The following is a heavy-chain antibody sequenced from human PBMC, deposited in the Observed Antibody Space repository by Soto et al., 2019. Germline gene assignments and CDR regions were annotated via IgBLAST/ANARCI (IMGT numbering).Heavy chain of an antibody. CDR2: ISSSGDNM. D-gene: IGHD5-12*01. J-gene: IGHJ1*01. V-gene: IGHV3-21*01. CDR3: ASELWLTHSNEPF. Sequence: EVQLVEPGGGLVKPGGSLRLSCAASGFTFSSQTMNWVRQAPGKGLAWVSSISSSGDNMLYSDSVRGRFTISRDNAKKSLFLQMYSLRAEDTAVFYCASELWLTHSNEPFGGQGTLVSVSS. CDR1: GFTFSSQT.